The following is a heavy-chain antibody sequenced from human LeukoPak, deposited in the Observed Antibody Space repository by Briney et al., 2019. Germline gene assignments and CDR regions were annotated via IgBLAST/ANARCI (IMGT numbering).Heavy chain of an antibody. D-gene: IGHD3-10*01. CDR2: ISAYNGNT. V-gene: IGHV1-18*01. J-gene: IGHJ6*03. Sequence: ASVNVSCKASVYTFTSYGISWVRQAPGQGREWRGWISAYNGNTNYAQKLQGRVTMTTDTSTSTAYMELRSLRSDDTAVYYCARGARLGGYYGSGSYSSYYYYYYMDVWGKGTTVTVSS. CDR1: VYTFTSYG. CDR3: ARGARLGGYYGSGSYSSYYYYYYMDV.